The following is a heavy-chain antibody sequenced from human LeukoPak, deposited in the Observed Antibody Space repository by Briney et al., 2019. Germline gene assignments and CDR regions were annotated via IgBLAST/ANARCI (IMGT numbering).Heavy chain of an antibody. CDR3: ARDGSLPDY. CDR2: IISDGSST. Sequence: GGSLRLSCAASGFTFSNYWMHWVRQTPGKGVVWVSRIISDGSSTIYADSVKGRFTISRDNAKNTLYLQMNSLRAEDTAVYYCARDGSLPDYWGQGTLVTVSS. CDR1: GFTFSNYW. J-gene: IGHJ4*02. V-gene: IGHV3-74*01.